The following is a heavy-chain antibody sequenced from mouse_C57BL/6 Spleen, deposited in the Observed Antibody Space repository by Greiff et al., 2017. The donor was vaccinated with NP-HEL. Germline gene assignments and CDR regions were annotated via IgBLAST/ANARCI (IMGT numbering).Heavy chain of an antibody. J-gene: IGHJ2*01. CDR3: AETGTGYYFDY. D-gene: IGHD4-1*01. CDR1: GYTFTSYW. V-gene: IGHV1-59*01. Sequence: VQLQQPGAELVRPGTSVKLSCKASGYTFTSYWMHWVKQRPGQGLEWIGVIDPSDSYTNYNQKFKGKATLTVDTSSSTAYMQLSSLTSEDSAVYYCAETGTGYYFDYWGQGTTLTVSS. CDR2: IDPSDSYT.